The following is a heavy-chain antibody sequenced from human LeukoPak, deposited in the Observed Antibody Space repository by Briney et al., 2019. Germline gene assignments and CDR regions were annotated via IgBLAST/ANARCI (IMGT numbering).Heavy chain of an antibody. CDR3: AKDGYYDFWSGPGGWFDP. D-gene: IGHD3-3*01. Sequence: GGSLRLSCAASGFTFSDHYMSWMRQTPGKGLEWVSYISSSGTTIYYAGSVKGRFTISRDNAKNSLYLQMSSLRAEDTAVYYCAKDGYYDFWSGPGGWFDPWGQGTLVTVSS. V-gene: IGHV3-11*04. J-gene: IGHJ5*02. CDR1: GFTFSDHY. CDR2: ISSSGTTI.